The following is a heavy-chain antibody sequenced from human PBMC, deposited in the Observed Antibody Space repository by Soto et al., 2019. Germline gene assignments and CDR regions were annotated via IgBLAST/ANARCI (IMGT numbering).Heavy chain of an antibody. V-gene: IGHV1-69*06. CDR3: ARVLYYGSGSSSSYGMDV. J-gene: IGHJ6*02. CDR2: VSPPFRTS. Sequence: QVQLVQSGAEVKKPGSSVKVSCKTSGDSFNNNGIGWVRQAPGHGLEWMGGVSPPFRTSNYARKFQGRISITADTSTGTVNMELSSLTAEDTAQYYCARVLYYGSGSSSSYGMDVWGQGTTVTVSS. CDR1: GDSFNNNG. D-gene: IGHD3-10*01.